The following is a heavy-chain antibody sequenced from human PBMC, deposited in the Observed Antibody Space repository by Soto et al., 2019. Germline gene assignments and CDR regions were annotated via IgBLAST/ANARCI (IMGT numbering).Heavy chain of an antibody. Sequence: QVQLVESGGGVVQPGRSLRLSCAASGFTFSSYGMHWVRRAPGKGLEWVAVIWYDGSNKYYADSVKGRFTISRDNSKNTLYLQMNSLRAEDTAVYYCARSFWSGYYKGSFDYWGQGTLVTVSS. CDR3: ARSFWSGYYKGSFDY. V-gene: IGHV3-33*01. D-gene: IGHD3-3*01. J-gene: IGHJ4*02. CDR2: IWYDGSNK. CDR1: GFTFSSYG.